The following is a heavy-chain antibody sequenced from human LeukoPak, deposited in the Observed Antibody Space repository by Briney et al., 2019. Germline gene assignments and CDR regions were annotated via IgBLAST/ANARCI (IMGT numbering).Heavy chain of an antibody. Sequence: GASVKVSCKASGYTFTSYGISWVRQAPGQGLEWMGWISAYNGNTNYAQKLQGRVTITTDTSTSTAYMELRSLRSDDTAVYYWARHYGSGSYYNDGYYYYYMDVWAKGPRSPSP. V-gene: IGHV1-18*01. CDR2: ISAYNGNT. CDR3: ARHYGSGSYYNDGYYYYYMDV. D-gene: IGHD3-10*01. CDR1: GYTFTSYG. J-gene: IGHJ6*03.